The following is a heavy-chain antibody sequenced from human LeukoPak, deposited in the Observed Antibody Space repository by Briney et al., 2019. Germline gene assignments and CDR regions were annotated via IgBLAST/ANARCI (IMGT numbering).Heavy chain of an antibody. Sequence: PSQTLSLTCTISGGSISSGDYYWSWLRQPPGKGLEWIGYIYYSGSTYYNPSLKSRVTISVDTSKNQFSLKLSSVTAADTAVYYCAREGIVAPYPDYWGQGTLVTVSS. CDR3: AREGIVAPYPDY. CDR2: IYYSGST. CDR1: GGSISSGDYY. J-gene: IGHJ4*02. D-gene: IGHD3-22*01. V-gene: IGHV4-30-4*08.